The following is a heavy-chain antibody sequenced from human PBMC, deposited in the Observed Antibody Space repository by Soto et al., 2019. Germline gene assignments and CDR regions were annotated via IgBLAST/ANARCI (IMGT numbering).Heavy chain of an antibody. Sequence: SETLSLTCTVSGGSISSYYCGWIRQPPGKGLEWIGYMYYSESANYNPSLKSRVTVSVDTSKNQFSLRLNSVTAADTAVYYCARGANGSSSPFDYWGQGPLVTVFS. J-gene: IGHJ4*02. CDR1: GGSISSYY. CDR3: ARGANGSSSPFDY. D-gene: IGHD6-6*01. CDR2: MYYSESA. V-gene: IGHV4-59*01.